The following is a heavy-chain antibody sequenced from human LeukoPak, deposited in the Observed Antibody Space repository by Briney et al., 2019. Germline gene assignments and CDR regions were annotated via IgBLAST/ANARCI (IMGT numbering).Heavy chain of an antibody. Sequence: AASVKVSCKASGYIFTGYYMHWVRQAPGQGLEWMGWINPNNGGTKYAQKFEGRVIMTRDTSSTVYLEVRRLRSDDTAIYFCARDAQFTVVVPAAKLNYMDVWGTGTTVTVSS. CDR3: ARDAQFTVVVPAAKLNYMDV. CDR1: GYIFTGYY. D-gene: IGHD2-2*01. J-gene: IGHJ6*03. CDR2: INPNNGGT. V-gene: IGHV1-2*02.